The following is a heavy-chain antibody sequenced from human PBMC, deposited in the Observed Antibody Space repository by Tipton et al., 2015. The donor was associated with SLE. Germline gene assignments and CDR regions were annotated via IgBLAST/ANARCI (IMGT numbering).Heavy chain of an antibody. D-gene: IGHD6-19*01. J-gene: IGHJ4*02. V-gene: IGHV4-39*01. CDR3: ARHEGSGWYYFDY. CDR2: IYYSGST. CDR1: GGSISSSSYY. Sequence: TLSLTCTVSGGSISSSSYYWGWIRQPPGKGLEWIGSIYYSGSTYYNPSLKSRVTISVDTPKNQFSLKLSSVTAADPAVYYCARHEGSGWYYFDYWGQGTLVTVSS.